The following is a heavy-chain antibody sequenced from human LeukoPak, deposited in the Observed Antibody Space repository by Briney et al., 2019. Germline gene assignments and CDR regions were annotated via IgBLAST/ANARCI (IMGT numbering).Heavy chain of an antibody. Sequence: SETLSLTCSVSGASISSYYWSWIRQPPGRGLEWIGFISNSGVPTYNPSLRGRVTISLDTSKNQFSLKLNSVTAADTAVYYCVSESRQLGNWGQGALVTVS. CDR3: VSESRQLGN. D-gene: IGHD1-1*01. V-gene: IGHV4-59*01. CDR1: GASISSYY. J-gene: IGHJ4*02. CDR2: ISNSGVP.